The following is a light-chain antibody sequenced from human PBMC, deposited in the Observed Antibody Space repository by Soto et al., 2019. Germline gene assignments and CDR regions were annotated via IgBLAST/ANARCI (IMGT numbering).Light chain of an antibody. V-gene: IGKV1-33*01. CDR3: QHYATLVRT. CDR1: QDIGNF. CDR2: DVY. J-gene: IGKJ4*01. Sequence: DIQMTQSPSSLSASVGDSVTITCQASQDIGNFLNWYQQRPWQAPKLLIYDVYNLQSGVPSRYSGSGSGTHFSLTIRSLQPEDVAIYFCQHYATLVRTFGGGTKVEIK.